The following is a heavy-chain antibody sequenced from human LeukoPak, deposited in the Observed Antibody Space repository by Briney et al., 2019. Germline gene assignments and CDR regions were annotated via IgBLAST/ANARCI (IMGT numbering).Heavy chain of an antibody. V-gene: IGHV4-4*02. D-gene: IGHD6-19*01. Sequence: PSGTLSLTCAVSGGSISSSNWWSWVRQPPGKGLEWIGEIYHSGSTNYNPSLKSRVTISVDKSKNQFSLKLSSVTAADTVVYYCARGMGQWPYPEYFQHWGQGTLVTVSS. CDR2: IYHSGST. CDR3: ARGMGQWPYPEYFQH. CDR1: GGSISSSNW. J-gene: IGHJ1*01.